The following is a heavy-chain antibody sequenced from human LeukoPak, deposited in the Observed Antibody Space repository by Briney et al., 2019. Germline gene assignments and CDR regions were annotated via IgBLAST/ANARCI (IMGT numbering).Heavy chain of an antibody. Sequence: GGSLRLSCAASGFTFSDYYMSWIRQAPGKGLEWVSYISSSSIYTNYADSVKGRFTISRDNAKNSLYLQMNSLRAEDTAVYYCARDRLVATRGQAGAYGMDVWGKGTTVTVSS. D-gene: IGHD5-12*01. CDR1: GFTFSDYY. J-gene: IGHJ6*04. CDR3: ARDRLVATRGQAGAYGMDV. V-gene: IGHV3-11*06. CDR2: ISSSSIYT.